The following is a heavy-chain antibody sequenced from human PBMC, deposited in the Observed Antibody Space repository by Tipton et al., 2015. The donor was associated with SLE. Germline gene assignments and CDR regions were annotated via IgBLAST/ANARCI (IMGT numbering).Heavy chain of an antibody. Sequence: SLRLSCSASGFTFSSYDMHWVRQAPGKGLEYVSAISIKGDVTQYADSVKGRFTISRDNAKNSMYLQMNSLRAEDTAIYYCVRWARPNYWGQGTLVTVSS. V-gene: IGHV3-64*04. CDR1: GFTFSSYD. CDR2: ISIKGDVT. CDR3: VRWARPNY. J-gene: IGHJ4*02.